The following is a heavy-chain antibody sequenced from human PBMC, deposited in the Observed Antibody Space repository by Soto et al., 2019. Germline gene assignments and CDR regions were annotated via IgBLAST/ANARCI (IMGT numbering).Heavy chain of an antibody. CDR2: ISAYNGNT. CDR3: ASGGNVVVPAAPEGY. J-gene: IGHJ4*02. Sequence: ASVKVSCKASGYTFTSYGTSWVRQAPGQGLEWMGWISAYNGNTNYAQKLQGRVTMTTDTSTSTAYMELRSLRSDDTAVYYCASGGNVVVPAAPEGYWGQGTLVTVSS. CDR1: GYTFTSYG. V-gene: IGHV1-18*01. D-gene: IGHD2-2*01.